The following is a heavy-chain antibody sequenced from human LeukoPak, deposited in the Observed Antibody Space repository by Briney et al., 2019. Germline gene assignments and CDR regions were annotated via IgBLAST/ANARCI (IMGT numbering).Heavy chain of an antibody. CDR3: AEDPEGVVPAAPFDY. CDR1: GFTFSSYA. J-gene: IGHJ4*02. D-gene: IGHD2-2*01. V-gene: IGHV3-23*01. CDR2: ISGSGGST. Sequence: GGSLRLSCAASGFTFSSYAMSWVRQAPGKGLEWVSAISGSGGSTYYADSVKGRFTISRDNSKNTLYLQMNSLRAEDTAVYYCAEDPEGVVPAAPFDYWGQGTLVTVSS.